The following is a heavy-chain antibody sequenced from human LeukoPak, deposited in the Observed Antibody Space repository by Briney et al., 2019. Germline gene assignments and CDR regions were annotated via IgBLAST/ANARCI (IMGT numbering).Heavy chain of an antibody. Sequence: GGSLRLSCAASGFTFSSYAMSWVRQAPGKGLEWVSAISGSGGSTYYADSVKGRFTISRDNSKNTLYLQMNSLRAEDTAVYYCASSGLGYCSGGSCYFLDYWGQGTLVTVSS. CDR1: GFTFSSYA. V-gene: IGHV3-23*01. D-gene: IGHD2-15*01. CDR2: ISGSGGST. CDR3: ASSGLGYCSGGSCYFLDY. J-gene: IGHJ4*02.